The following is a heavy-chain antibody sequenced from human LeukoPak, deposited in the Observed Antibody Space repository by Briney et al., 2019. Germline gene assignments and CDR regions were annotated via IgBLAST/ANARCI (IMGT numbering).Heavy chain of an antibody. J-gene: IGHJ4*02. D-gene: IGHD2-15*01. CDR1: GFTFSSYA. V-gene: IGHV3-23*01. Sequence: GGSLRLSCAPSGFTFSSYAMSWFRQAPGKGLEWVSSVTSGGSTNYADSVKGRFTISRDNSKNTLYLQMNSLRAEDTAVYYCAKGTKGYCSGGSCYHFDYWGQGTLVTVSS. CDR2: VTSGGST. CDR3: AKGTKGYCSGGSCYHFDY.